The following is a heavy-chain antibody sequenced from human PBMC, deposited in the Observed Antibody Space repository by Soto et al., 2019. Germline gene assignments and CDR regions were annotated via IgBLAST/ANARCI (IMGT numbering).Heavy chain of an antibody. J-gene: IGHJ5*02. D-gene: IGHD3-3*01. CDR2: IIPIFGTA. CDR3: ATRITVFGLLIPPFDP. CDR1: GGTFSSYA. Sequence: VKVSCKASGGTFSSYAISWVRQAPGQGLEWMGGIIPIFGTANYAQKFQGRVTITADESTSTAYMELSSLRSEDTAVYYCATRITVFGLLIPPFDPWGQGTQVTVSS. V-gene: IGHV1-69*13.